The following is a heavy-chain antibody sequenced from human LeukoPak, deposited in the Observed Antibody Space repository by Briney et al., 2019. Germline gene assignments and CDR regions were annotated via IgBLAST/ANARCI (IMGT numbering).Heavy chain of an antibody. D-gene: IGHD1-26*01. CDR2: IYPGDSDT. J-gene: IGHJ4*02. V-gene: IGHV5-51*01. CDR3: ARGGGSYEDYFDY. Sequence: GESLKISCKGSGYSFTSYWIGWVRQMPGKGLEWMGIIYPGDSDTRYSPSFQGQVTISADESVSTAYLQWSSLKASETAMYYCARGGGSYEDYFDYWGQGTLVTVSS. CDR1: GYSFTSYW.